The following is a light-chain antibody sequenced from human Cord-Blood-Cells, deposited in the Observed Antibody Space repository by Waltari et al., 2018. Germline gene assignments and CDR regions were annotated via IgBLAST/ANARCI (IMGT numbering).Light chain of an antibody. CDR1: SSNIGSNY. CDR2: RNN. V-gene: IGLV1-47*01. CDR3: AAWDDSLSGRV. Sequence: QSVLTQPPSASGTPGQRVTISCSGSSSNIGSNYVYWYQQLPGTAPKLLIYRNNQRPSGVPDRFSGSKSGTYASLAISGLRSEDEADYYCAAWDDSLSGRVFGGGTKLTVL. J-gene: IGLJ3*02.